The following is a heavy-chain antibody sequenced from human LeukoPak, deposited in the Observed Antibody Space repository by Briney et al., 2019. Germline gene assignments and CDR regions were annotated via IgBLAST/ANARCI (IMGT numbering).Heavy chain of an antibody. J-gene: IGHJ4*02. Sequence: GGSLRLSCAASGFTFSSYAMHWVRQAPGKGLEWVAVISYDGSNKYYADSVKGRFTISRDNSKNTLYLQMNSLRAEDTAVYYCARDRTTQTVSYDIEYYFDYWGQGTLVTVS. CDR2: ISYDGSNK. CDR3: ARDRTTQTVSYDIEYYFDY. V-gene: IGHV3-30-3*01. D-gene: IGHD3-10*01. CDR1: GFTFSSYA.